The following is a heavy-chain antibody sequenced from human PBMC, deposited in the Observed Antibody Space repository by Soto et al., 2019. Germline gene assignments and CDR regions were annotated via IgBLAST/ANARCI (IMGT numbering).Heavy chain of an antibody. CDR2: ISYDANNK. Sequence: QVHLVESGGGVVQPGRSLRLSCAASGFTFSSYAMHWVRQAPGKGLEWVAVISYDANNKNYADSVKGRFTISRDNSKNTLYLQMNSLRAEDTAVYYCASGYSYGTDYYYYGMDVWGQGTTVTVSS. V-gene: IGHV3-30-3*01. CDR1: GFTFSSYA. J-gene: IGHJ6*02. CDR3: ASGYSYGTDYYYYGMDV. D-gene: IGHD5-18*01.